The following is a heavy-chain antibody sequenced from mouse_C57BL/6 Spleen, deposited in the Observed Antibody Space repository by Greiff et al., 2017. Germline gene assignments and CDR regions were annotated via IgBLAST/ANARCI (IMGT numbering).Heavy chain of an antibody. J-gene: IGHJ2*01. CDR2: IDPNSGGP. D-gene: IGHD1-1*01. V-gene: IGHV1-72*01. CDR1: GYTFTSYW. Sequence: QVQLQQPGAELVKPGASVKLSCKASGYTFTSYWMHWVKQRPGRGLEWIGRIDPNSGGPKYNEKFKRKATLTVDKPSSTAYMQLSSLTSEDSAVYYGARGLYGSSTRFDYWGQGTTLTVAS. CDR3: ARGLYGSSTRFDY.